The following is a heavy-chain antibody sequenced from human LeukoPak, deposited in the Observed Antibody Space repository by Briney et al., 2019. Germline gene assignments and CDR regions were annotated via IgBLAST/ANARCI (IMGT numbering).Heavy chain of an antibody. CDR2: IKSKTDGGTT. CDR1: GFTFSNAW. J-gene: IGHJ4*02. D-gene: IGHD4-11*01. CDR3: TTDPPEGYTVTTYHLFDY. V-gene: IGHV3-15*01. Sequence: PGGSLRLSCAASGFTFSNAWMSWVRQAPGKGLEWVGRIKSKTDGGTTDYAAPVKGRFTISRDDSKNTLYLQMNSLKTEDTAVYYCTTDPPEGYTVTTYHLFDYWGQGTLVTVSS.